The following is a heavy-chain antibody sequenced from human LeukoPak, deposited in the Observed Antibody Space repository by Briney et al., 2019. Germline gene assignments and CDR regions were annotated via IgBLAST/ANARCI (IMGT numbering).Heavy chain of an antibody. V-gene: IGHV3-7*01. CDR2: INQDGSEK. Sequence: GGSLRLSCAASGVTFSNYWMSWVRQAPGKGLEWVANINQDGSEKNYVDSVMGRFTISRDNVENSLYLQMNSLRTEDTADCFCAREGHSRFRFRYYYQGLDVWGQGTTVTVS. D-gene: IGHD3-10*01. CDR1: GVTFSNYW. CDR3: AREGHSRFRFRYYYQGLDV. J-gene: IGHJ6*02.